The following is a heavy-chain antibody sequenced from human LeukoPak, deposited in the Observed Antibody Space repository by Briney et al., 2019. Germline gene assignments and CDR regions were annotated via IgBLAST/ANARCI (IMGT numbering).Heavy chain of an antibody. Sequence: PSETLSLTCAVYGGSFSGYYRSWIRQPPGKGLEWIGEISHSGSTNYNPSLKSRVTISVDTSKNQFSLKLSSVTAADTAVYYCARGPDIIAVAGSGAYGYWGQGTLVTVSS. J-gene: IGHJ4*02. V-gene: IGHV4-34*01. CDR2: ISHSGST. CDR1: GGSFSGYY. CDR3: ARGPDIIAVAGSGAYGY. D-gene: IGHD6-19*01.